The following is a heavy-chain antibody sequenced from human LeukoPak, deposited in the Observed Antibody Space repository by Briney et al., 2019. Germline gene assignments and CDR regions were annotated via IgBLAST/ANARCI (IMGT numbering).Heavy chain of an antibody. J-gene: IGHJ5*02. CDR3: ARGPYTNTNYFDP. CDR2: ISHSGST. Sequence: SETLSLTCGVSNYSISSGYFWGWLRQSPGKGLEWIGSISHSGSTYYNPSLESRVTISLDTSKNQFSLKLGSVTAAGTAVYFCARGPYTNTNYFDPWGQGTQVTVTS. D-gene: IGHD2-2*02. CDR1: NYSISSGYF. V-gene: IGHV4-38-2*01.